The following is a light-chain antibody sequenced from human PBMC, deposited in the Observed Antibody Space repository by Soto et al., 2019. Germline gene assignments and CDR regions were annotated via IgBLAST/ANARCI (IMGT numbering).Light chain of an antibody. CDR3: GSYTSSSTNV. CDR2: DVN. J-gene: IGLJ1*01. CDR1: SSDVGGYNF. V-gene: IGLV2-14*03. Sequence: QSALTKPASVSGSPGQSITISCTGTSSDVGGYNFVSWYQQHPGKVPKLMIFDVNRRPSGVSDRFSGATSGNTASLTISGLQADDEGDYYFGSYTSSSTNVFGSGTKLTVL.